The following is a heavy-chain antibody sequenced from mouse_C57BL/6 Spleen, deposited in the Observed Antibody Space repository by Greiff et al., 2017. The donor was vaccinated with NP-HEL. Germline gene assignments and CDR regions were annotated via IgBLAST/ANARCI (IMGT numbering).Heavy chain of an antibody. V-gene: IGHV1-26*01. J-gene: IGHJ4*01. CDR1: GYTFTDYY. CDR2: INPNNGGT. D-gene: IGHD3-2*02. Sequence: EVQLQQSGPELVKPGASVKISCKASGYTFTDYYMNWVKQSHGKSLEWIGDINPNNGGTSYNQKFKGKATLTVDKSSSTAYMELRSLTSEDSAVYYCASLDSSGYSDYAMDYWGQGTSVTVSS. CDR3: ASLDSSGYSDYAMDY.